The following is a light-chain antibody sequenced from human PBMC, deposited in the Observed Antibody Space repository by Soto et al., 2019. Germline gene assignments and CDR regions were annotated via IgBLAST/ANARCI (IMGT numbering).Light chain of an antibody. Sequence: IGMTQSPVTLSVSPGERATLSCWASHSISTNLAWYQQKPGQAPRLLISGASTRATGISARFSGGGSGTEFTLTISSLQSEDFAVYYCQQYNKWPGTFGQGTKVDIK. V-gene: IGKV3-15*01. CDR2: GAS. CDR3: QQYNKWPGT. CDR1: HSISTN. J-gene: IGKJ1*01.